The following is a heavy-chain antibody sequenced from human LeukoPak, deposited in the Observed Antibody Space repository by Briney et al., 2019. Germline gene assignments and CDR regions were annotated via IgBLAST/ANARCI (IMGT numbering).Heavy chain of an antibody. Sequence: GGSLRLSCAASGFTFSSYSMNWVRQAPGKGPERVSYISSSSSTIYYADSVKGRFTISRDNAKNSLYLQMNSLRAEDTAVYYCARDRRRYSYGNWFDPWGQGTLVTVSS. CDR1: GFTFSSYS. J-gene: IGHJ5*02. D-gene: IGHD5-18*01. CDR2: ISSSSSTI. CDR3: ARDRRRYSYGNWFDP. V-gene: IGHV3-48*01.